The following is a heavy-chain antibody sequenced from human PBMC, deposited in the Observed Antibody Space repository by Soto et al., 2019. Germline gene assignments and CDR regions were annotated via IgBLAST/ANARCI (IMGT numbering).Heavy chain of an antibody. J-gene: IGHJ3*02. CDR2: IIPIFGTA. V-gene: IGHV1-69*13. CDR3: ARSPFAGSDAFDI. CDR1: GGTFSSYA. D-gene: IGHD1-1*01. Sequence: ASVKVSCKASGGTFSSYAISWVRQAPGQGLEWMGGIIPIFGTANYAQKFQGRVTITADESTSTAYMELSGLRSDDTAMYYCARSPFAGSDAFDIWGQGTMVTVSS.